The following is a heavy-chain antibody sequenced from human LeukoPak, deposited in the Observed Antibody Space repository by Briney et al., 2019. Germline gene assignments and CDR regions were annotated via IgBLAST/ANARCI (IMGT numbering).Heavy chain of an antibody. CDR1: GFTFSSYA. V-gene: IGHV4-34*01. D-gene: IGHD6-13*01. CDR3: ARKPGYSSSWLNWFDP. Sequence: GSLRLSCAASGFTFSSYAMSWIRQPPGKGLEWIGEINHSGSTNYNPSLKSRVTISVDTSKNQFSLKLSSVTAADTAVYYCARKPGYSSSWLNWFDPWGQGTLVTVSS. CDR2: INHSGST. J-gene: IGHJ5*02.